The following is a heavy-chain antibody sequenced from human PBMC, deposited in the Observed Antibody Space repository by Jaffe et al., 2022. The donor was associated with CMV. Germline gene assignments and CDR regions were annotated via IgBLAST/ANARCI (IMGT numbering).Heavy chain of an antibody. CDR3: AKGGTGIAVAGTLYYYYGMDV. CDR2: ISYDGSNK. Sequence: QVQLVESGGGVVQPGRSLRLSCAASGFTFSSYGMHWVRQAPGKGLEWVAVISYDGSNKYYADSVKGRFTISRDNSKNTLYLQMNSLRAEDTAVYYCAKGGTGIAVAGTLYYYYGMDVWGQGTTVTVSS. V-gene: IGHV3-30*18. D-gene: IGHD6-19*01. J-gene: IGHJ6*02. CDR1: GFTFSSYG.